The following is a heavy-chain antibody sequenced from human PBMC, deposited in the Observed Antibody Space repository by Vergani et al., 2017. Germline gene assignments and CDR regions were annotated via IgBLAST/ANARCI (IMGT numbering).Heavy chain of an antibody. D-gene: IGHD2-21*02. CDR2: IGKDVINT. Sequence: QVQLVESAGGVVQPGGSLRLSCAASGFTFSNFGMHWIRQAPGKGLEWLAYIGKDVINTRYRDALKGRVTVSRDNSKAILYLQMDSLRCEDTALYYCAKYLRDSTDGLPDSWGPGTLVIVSS. J-gene: IGHJ4*02. V-gene: IGHV3-30*02. CDR3: AKYLRDSTDGLPDS. CDR1: GFTFSNFG.